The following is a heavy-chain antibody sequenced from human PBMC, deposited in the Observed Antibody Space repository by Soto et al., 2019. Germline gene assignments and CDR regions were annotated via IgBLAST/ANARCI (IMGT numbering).Heavy chain of an antibody. CDR1: GFSLSSNGMR. J-gene: IGHJ4*02. D-gene: IGHD4-17*01. CDR3: ARSAGGFTVASYFFDY. Sequence: SGPTLVNPTQTLTLTCTFSGFSLSSNGMRVSWIRQPPGKALEWLARIDWDDDKFYSPSLRTRLTISKDTSKNQVVLTMTNVDPKDTATYYCARSAGGFTVASYFFDYWGQGTLVTVSS. CDR2: IDWDDDK. V-gene: IGHV2-70*04.